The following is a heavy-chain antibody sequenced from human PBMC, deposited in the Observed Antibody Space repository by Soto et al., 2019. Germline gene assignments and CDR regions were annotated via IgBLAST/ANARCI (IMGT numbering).Heavy chain of an antibody. D-gene: IGHD2-15*01. Sequence: SETLSLTCTVSGGSIRSGGHYWTWIRQLPGQGLEWIGYIYYSGRTYYSPSLQSRLTISVDTSQNQFSLRLTSVAAADTAVYYCVVGLEDVVGGRLDYWGQGALVTVSS. CDR3: VVGLEDVVGGRLDY. CDR2: IYYSGRT. J-gene: IGHJ4*02. V-gene: IGHV4-31*03. CDR1: GGSIRSGGHY.